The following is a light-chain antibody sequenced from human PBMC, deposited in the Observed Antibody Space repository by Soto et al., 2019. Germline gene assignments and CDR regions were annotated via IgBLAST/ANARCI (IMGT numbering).Light chain of an antibody. CDR1: QSVSSN. CDR3: QQYASSPLT. V-gene: IGKV3-20*01. Sequence: EKVMSHSPATLSVSTGERATLSCRASQSVSSNLAWYQQKPGQAPRLLIYGKSSRATGIPDRFSGSGSGTDFTLIISKVEPEDFGVYFCQQYASSPLTFGGGTKVDIK. CDR2: GKS. J-gene: IGKJ4*01.